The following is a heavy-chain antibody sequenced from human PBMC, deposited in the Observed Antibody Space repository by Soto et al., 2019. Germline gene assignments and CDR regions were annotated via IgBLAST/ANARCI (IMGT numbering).Heavy chain of an antibody. CDR2: IDHSGST. Sequence: QVQLQQWGAGLLKPSETLSLTCAVNGGSFSAYYWTWIRQPPGRGLEWIGEIDHSGSTNYNPSLESPVTISIDTAKNRFSLNVTSVTAADTAVYYCVRGLRYSGMDVWGQGTTVTVS. CDR1: GGSFSAYY. J-gene: IGHJ6*02. CDR3: VRGLRYSGMDV. D-gene: IGHD2-15*01. V-gene: IGHV4-34*01.